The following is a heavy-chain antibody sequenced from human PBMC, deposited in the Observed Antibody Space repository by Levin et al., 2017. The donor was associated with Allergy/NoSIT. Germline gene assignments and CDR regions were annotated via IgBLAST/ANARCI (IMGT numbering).Heavy chain of an antibody. CDR1: GFTFSDHY. CDR2: ISHSGTSI. Sequence: AGGSLRLSCAASGFTFSDHYMSWIRQVPGKGLEWISYISHSGTSIYYSDSVKGRFTISRDNAKNALFLQMNSLRAEDTAVYYCAREGNWPHYYFDSWGQGTLVTVSS. V-gene: IGHV3-11*01. J-gene: IGHJ4*02. CDR3: AREGNWPHYYFDS. D-gene: IGHD1-20*01.